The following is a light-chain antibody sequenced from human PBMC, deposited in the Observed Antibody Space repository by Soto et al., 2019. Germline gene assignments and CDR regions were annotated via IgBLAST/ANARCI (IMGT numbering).Light chain of an antibody. V-gene: IGLV1-44*01. J-gene: IGLJ3*02. Sequence: QSALTQPPSGSGTPGQRVTISCSGSSSNIGSNTVNWYQQLPGTAPKLLIYSNNQRPSGVPDRFSGSKSGTSASLAISGLQSEDEADYYCAAWDDSLNGWVFGGGTKVTVL. CDR3: AAWDDSLNGWV. CDR2: SNN. CDR1: SSNIGSNT.